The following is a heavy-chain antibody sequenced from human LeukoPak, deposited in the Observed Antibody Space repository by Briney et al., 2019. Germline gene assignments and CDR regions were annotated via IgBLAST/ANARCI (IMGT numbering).Heavy chain of an antibody. CDR3: VRDRDEGAFDI. CDR1: GFTFSSYW. CDR2: VNSDGSST. Sequence: PGRSLRLSCAASGFTFSSYWMHWVRQAPGKGLVWVSRVNSDGSSTTYADSVKGRFTISRDNAKNTLYLQMNSLRVEDSAVYYCVRDRDEGAFDIWGQGTMVTVSS. J-gene: IGHJ3*02. V-gene: IGHV3-74*01. D-gene: IGHD5-24*01.